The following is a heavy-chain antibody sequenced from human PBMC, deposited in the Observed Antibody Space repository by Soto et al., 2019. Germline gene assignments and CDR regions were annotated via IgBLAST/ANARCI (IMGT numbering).Heavy chain of an antibody. CDR2: IYSLGNT. D-gene: IGHD3-22*01. CDR1: GGSTRSGGFY. CDR3: ARQIYDSSGYYYAY. V-gene: IGHV4-39*01. Sequence: QMQLQESGPGLVKPSETLSLTCTVSGGSTRSGGFYWAWIPQPPGQGLEWLGTIYSLGNTYSNPSLKSRVTISVDKSKSQLFLKLSSVTAPDTAVYYCARQIYDSSGYYYAYWGQGTLVTVSS. J-gene: IGHJ4*02.